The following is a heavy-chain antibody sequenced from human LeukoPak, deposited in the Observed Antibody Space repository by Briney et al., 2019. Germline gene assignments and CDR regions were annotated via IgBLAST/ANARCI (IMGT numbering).Heavy chain of an antibody. CDR1: GYTFTGYY. J-gene: IGHJ4*02. D-gene: IGHD3-10*01. CDR2: INPNSGGT. V-gene: IGHV1-2*04. CDR3: ARVLRQNYGSGSYYFSGLGY. Sequence: ASVKVSCKASGYTFTGYYMHWVRQAPGQGLEWMGWINPNSGGTNYAQKFQGWVTMTRDTSISTAYMELSRLRSDDTAVYYCARVLRQNYGSGSYYFSGLGYWGQGTLVTVSS.